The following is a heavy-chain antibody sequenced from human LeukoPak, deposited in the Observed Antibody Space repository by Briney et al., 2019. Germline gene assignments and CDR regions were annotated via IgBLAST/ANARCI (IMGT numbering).Heavy chain of an antibody. J-gene: IGHJ4*02. CDR3: ARDGGSGWYHDY. Sequence: PGGSLRLSCAASGFTVSSNYMSWARQAPGKGPEWVSVIYSGGRTYYAGSVKGRFTISRDNSKNTLYLQMNSLRAEDTAVYYCARDGGSGWYHDYWGQGTLVTVSS. CDR2: IYSGGRT. D-gene: IGHD6-19*01. V-gene: IGHV3-53*01. CDR1: GFTVSSNY.